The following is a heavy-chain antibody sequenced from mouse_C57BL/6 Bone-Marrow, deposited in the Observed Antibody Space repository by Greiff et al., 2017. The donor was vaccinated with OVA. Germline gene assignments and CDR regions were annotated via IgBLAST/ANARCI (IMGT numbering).Heavy chain of an antibody. CDR2: IYPGSGST. V-gene: IGHV1-55*01. CDR3: ARRSYYDSYAMDY. J-gene: IGHJ4*01. CDR1: GYTFTSYW. D-gene: IGHD2-1*01. Sequence: QVQLQQPGAELVKPGASVKMSCKASGYTFTSYWITWVKQRPGQGLEWIGDIYPGSGSTNYNEKFKSKATLTVDTSSSTAYMQLSSLTSEDSAVYYWARRSYYDSYAMDYWGQGTSVTVSS.